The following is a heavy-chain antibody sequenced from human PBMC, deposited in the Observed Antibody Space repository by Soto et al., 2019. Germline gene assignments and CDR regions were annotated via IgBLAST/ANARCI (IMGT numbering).Heavy chain of an antibody. V-gene: IGHV6-1*01. CDR2: TYYRSTWVH. CDR1: GDSVSSNRAA. D-gene: IGHD3-3*01. J-gene: IGHJ1*01. CDR3: ARGSGRRCCLFGS. Sequence: VHLQQSGPGLVKPSQTLSLTCAISGDSVSSNRAAWNWIRQSPSRGLEWLGRTYYRSTWVHDYSISVKSLLTFKADTSKNQPSLQLEALTPEDTTVYYCARGSGRRCCLFGSWCQGT.